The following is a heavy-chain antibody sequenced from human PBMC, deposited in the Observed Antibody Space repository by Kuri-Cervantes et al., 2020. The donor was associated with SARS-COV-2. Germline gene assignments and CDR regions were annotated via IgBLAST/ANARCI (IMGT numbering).Heavy chain of an antibody. CDR2: IIPLLGIP. Sequence: AVTVSCKASGGTFSSYAISWLRQAPGQGLEWMGRIIPLLGIPNYAQKFQGRVTITTDKSTATTYIELSRRRSEDTSIYYCAGDVGRSWVHPYYMDVWGQGTTVTVSS. V-gene: IGHV1-69*04. J-gene: IGHJ6*03. CDR3: AGDVGRSWVHPYYMDV. CDR1: GGTFSSYA.